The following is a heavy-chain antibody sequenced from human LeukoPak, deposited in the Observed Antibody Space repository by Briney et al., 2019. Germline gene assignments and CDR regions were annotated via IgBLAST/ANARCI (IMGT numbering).Heavy chain of an antibody. CDR3: ARLLGSSSYYDS. CDR1: GFTFSNCW. J-gene: IGHJ4*02. Sequence: QAGGSLRLSCVASGFTFSNCWMTWVRQAPGKGLEWVADMDQSGGAMNYVDSVKGRFTISRDNAKNSLYLQMNSLRAEDAAVYYCARLLGSSSYYDSWGQGALVTVSS. CDR2: MDQSGGAM. V-gene: IGHV3-7*05. D-gene: IGHD6-19*01.